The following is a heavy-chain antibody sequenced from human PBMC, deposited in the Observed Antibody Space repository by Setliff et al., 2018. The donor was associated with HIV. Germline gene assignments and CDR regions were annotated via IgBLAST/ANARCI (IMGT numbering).Heavy chain of an antibody. CDR1: GYTFTSYY. D-gene: IGHD1-20*01. CDR2: INPSGGST. CDR3: AREARYQDRYYYYMDV. V-gene: IGHV1-46*03. J-gene: IGHJ6*03. Sequence: ASVKVSCKASGYTFTSYYLHWVRQAPRQGLEWMGIINPSGGSTTYAQKFQGRVTMTRDTSASTVYMELSSLRSEDTAVYYCAREARYQDRYYYYMDVWGKGTTVTVSS.